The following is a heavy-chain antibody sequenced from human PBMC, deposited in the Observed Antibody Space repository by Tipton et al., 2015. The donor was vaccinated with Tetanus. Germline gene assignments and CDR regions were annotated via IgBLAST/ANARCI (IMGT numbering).Heavy chain of an antibody. CDR2: ISPFNENV. V-gene: IGHV1-18*01. D-gene: IGHD3/OR15-3a*01. J-gene: IGHJ5*02. CDR1: GYTFTHYG. Sequence: QVQLVQSGAEVKKPGASVKVSCKASGYTFTHYGVNWVRQAPGQGLEWMGRISPFNENVNHAEKFKGRLTMTTDRSTATVYMDLRSLRSDDTAVYYCARGRGLGPHEYFEHWGQGTLVTVSS. CDR3: ARGRGLGPHEYFEH.